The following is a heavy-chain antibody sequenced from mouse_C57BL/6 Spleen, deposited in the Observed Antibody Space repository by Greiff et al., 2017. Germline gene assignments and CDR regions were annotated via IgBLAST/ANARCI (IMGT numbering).Heavy chain of an antibody. CDR1: GYTFTSYG. CDR2: IYPSSGST. V-gene: IGHV1-81*01. CDR3: ARGDTDVVEANCYIDV. D-gene: IGHD1-1*01. J-gene: IGHJ1*03. Sequence: VQLQQSGAELVRPGASVTLSCKASGYTFTSYGIRWVKQRPGQGLEWIGEIYPSSGSTYYNEKFKGKATLTADKSSSTAYMELRRLTSEGSGVYFCARGDTDVVEANCYIDVWGTGTTVTVAS.